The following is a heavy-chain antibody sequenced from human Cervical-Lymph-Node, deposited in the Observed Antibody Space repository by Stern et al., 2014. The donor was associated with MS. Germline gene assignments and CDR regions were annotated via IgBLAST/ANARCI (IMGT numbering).Heavy chain of an antibody. D-gene: IGHD3-22*01. J-gene: IGHJ4*02. CDR1: GYTFTAFF. CDR2: LNPNSDDP. Sequence: VQLEENGTKMQKPGASVKVSCKASGYTFTAFFIHWVRQVPGQGLEWMGRLNPNSDDPTYAQNFQDRVTLTRDTSIGTAYLELSRLTSADTAVYYGAREATRIVVGIDYWGQGTQVTVSS. V-gene: IGHV1-2*06. CDR3: AREATRIVVGIDY.